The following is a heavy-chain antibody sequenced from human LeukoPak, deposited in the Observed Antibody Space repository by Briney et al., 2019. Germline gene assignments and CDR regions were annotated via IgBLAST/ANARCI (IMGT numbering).Heavy chain of an antibody. J-gene: IGHJ4*02. D-gene: IGHD3-3*01. CDR1: GCTFTSYD. V-gene: IGHV1-8*01. Sequence: ASVKVSCKASGCTFTSYDINWVRQATGQGLEWMGWMNPSSGNTGYAQKFQGRVTMTRNTSISTAYMELSSLRSEDTAVYYCARGPPYDFWSGYFAPRGHYFDYWGQGTLVTVSS. CDR2: MNPSSGNT. CDR3: ARGPPYDFWSGYFAPRGHYFDY.